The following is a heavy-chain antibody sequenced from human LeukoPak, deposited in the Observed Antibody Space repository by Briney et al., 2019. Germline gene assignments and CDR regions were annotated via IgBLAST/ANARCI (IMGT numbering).Heavy chain of an antibody. CDR2: ISYDGSNK. J-gene: IGHJ6*03. D-gene: IGHD6-13*01. CDR3: ARVADSSSWYPYYYMDV. V-gene: IGHV3-30*01. Sequence: PGGSLRLSCAASGFIFSSYAMHWVRQAPGKGLEWVAVISYDGSNKYYADSVKGRFTISRDNSKNTLYLQMNSLRAEDTAVYYCARVADSSSWYPYYYMDVWGKGTTVTVSS. CDR1: GFIFSSYA.